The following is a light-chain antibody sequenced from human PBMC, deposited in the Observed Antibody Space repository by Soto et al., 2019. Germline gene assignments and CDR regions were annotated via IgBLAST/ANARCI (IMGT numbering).Light chain of an antibody. CDR1: SSDVGGYNY. Sequence: QSALTQPASVSGSPGQSITISCTGTSSDVGGYNYVSWYQQHPGKAPKLMIYDVSNRPSGVSNRFSGSKSGNTASLTISGLQAEDEADYYCSSYTSSSTPGFDGGTKLTVL. CDR3: SSYTSSSTPG. J-gene: IGLJ2*01. CDR2: DVS. V-gene: IGLV2-14*01.